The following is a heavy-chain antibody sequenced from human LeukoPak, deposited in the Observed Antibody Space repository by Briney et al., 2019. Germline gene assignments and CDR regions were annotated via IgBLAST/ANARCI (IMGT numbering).Heavy chain of an antibody. D-gene: IGHD3-3*01. CDR2: INANNDGS. V-gene: IGHV1-2*02. Sequence: GASVKVSCKASGYTITGYYMHWVRQAPGQGPEWMGWINANNDGSVYAQKFQGRVTMTRDTSINTAYMELSRLRSGDTAVYYCARKRGVGVDTNAFDMWGQGTMVTVSS. CDR3: ARKRGVGVDTNAFDM. J-gene: IGHJ3*02. CDR1: GYTITGYY.